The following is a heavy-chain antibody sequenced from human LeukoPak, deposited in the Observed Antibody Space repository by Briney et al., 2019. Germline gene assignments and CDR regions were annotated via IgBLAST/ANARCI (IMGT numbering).Heavy chain of an antibody. J-gene: IGHJ3*02. CDR1: GYTFTSHY. V-gene: IGHV1-2*02. Sequence: ASVKVSCKASGYTFTSHYMHWVRQAPGQGLEWVAWINPKSGDTNYAQNFQGRVTMTRDTSISTMYMQLSRLKSDDTTVYYCARDGGYDAFDIWGQGSMVTVSS. CDR2: INPKSGDT. D-gene: IGHD3-22*01. CDR3: ARDGGYDAFDI.